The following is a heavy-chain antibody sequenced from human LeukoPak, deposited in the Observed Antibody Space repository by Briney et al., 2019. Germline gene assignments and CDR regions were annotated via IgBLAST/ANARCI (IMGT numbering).Heavy chain of an antibody. J-gene: IGHJ6*03. CDR2: IYYSGST. CDR1: GGSISSYY. CDR3: ARTLTTRGFSHTLYYYMDV. Sequence: SETLSLTCTVSGGSISSYYWSWIRQPPGKGLEWIGYIYYSGSTNYNPSLKSRVTISVDTSKNQFSLKLSSVTAADTAVYYCARTLTTRGFSHTLYYYMDVWGKGTTVTVSS. D-gene: IGHD3-22*01. V-gene: IGHV4-59*01.